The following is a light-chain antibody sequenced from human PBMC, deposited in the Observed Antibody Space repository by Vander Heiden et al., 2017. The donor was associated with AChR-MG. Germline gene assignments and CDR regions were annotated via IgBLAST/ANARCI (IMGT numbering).Light chain of an antibody. J-gene: IGLJ1*01. CDR1: SSDVGGYNY. V-gene: IGLV2-14*01. CDR2: EVS. Sequence: QSALTQPASVSGSPGQSITISCTGTSSDVGGYNYGPWYQQHPGKAPKLMIYEVSNRPSGVSNRFSGSKSGNTASLTISGLQAEDEADYYCSSYTSSSTGVFGTGTKVTVL. CDR3: SSYTSSSTGV.